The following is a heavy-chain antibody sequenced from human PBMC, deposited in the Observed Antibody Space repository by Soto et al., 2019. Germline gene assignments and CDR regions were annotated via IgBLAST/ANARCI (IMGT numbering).Heavy chain of an antibody. Sequence: PGGSLRLSCAASGFTVSSNYMSWVRQAPGKGLEWVSVIYSGGSTYYADSVKGRFTISRDNSKNTLYLQMNSLRAEDTAVYYCARDHEWSPYYYGMDVWGQGTTVTVSS. J-gene: IGHJ6*02. CDR3: ARDHEWSPYYYGMDV. D-gene: IGHD3-3*01. CDR2: IYSGGST. CDR1: GFTVSSNY. V-gene: IGHV3-53*01.